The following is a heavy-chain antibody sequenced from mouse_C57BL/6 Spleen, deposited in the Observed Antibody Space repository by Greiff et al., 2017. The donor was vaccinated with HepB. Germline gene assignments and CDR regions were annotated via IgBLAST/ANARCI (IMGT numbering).Heavy chain of an antibody. Sequence: EVHLVESGGGLVKPGGSLKLSCAAPGFTFSDYGMHWVRQAPEKGLEWVAYISSGSSTIYYADTVKGRFTISRDNAKNTLFLQMTSLRSEDTAMYYCARDYSNPLAYWGQGTLVTVSA. CDR2: ISSGSSTI. CDR3: ARDYSNPLAY. V-gene: IGHV5-17*01. CDR1: GFTFSDYG. D-gene: IGHD2-5*01. J-gene: IGHJ3*01.